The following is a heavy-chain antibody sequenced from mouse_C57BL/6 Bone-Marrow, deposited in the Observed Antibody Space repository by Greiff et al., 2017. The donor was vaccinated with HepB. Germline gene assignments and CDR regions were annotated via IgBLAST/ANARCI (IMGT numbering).Heavy chain of an antibody. CDR1: GYTFTDYY. J-gene: IGHJ1*03. Sequence: VQLQQSGPELVKPGASVKISCKASGYTFTDYYINWVKQRPGQGLEWIGWIFPGSGSTYYNEKFKGKATLTVDKSSSTAYMLLSSLTSEDSAVYFCARRAYYYGSSYEYFDVWGTGTTVTASS. V-gene: IGHV1-75*01. CDR2: IFPGSGST. CDR3: ARRAYYYGSSYEYFDV. D-gene: IGHD1-1*01.